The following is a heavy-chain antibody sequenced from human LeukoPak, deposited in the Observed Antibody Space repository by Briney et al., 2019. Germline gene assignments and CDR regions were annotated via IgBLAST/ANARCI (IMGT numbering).Heavy chain of an antibody. CDR2: MNPNSGNT. Sequence: ASVKVSCKASGYTFTSYDINWVRQATGQGLEWMGWMNPNSGNTGYAQKFQGRVTMTRDTSISTAYMELSRLRSDDTAVYYCARDTGYYFDYWGQGTLVTVSS. D-gene: IGHD4-17*01. V-gene: IGHV1-8*01. CDR3: ARDTGYYFDY. CDR1: GYTFTSYD. J-gene: IGHJ4*02.